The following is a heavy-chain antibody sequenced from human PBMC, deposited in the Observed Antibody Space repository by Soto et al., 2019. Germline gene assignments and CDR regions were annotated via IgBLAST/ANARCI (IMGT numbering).Heavy chain of an antibody. D-gene: IGHD4-17*01. J-gene: IGHJ4*02. V-gene: IGHV3-30-3*01. CDR3: ARDPNYGDYGRFDY. CDR2: ISYDGSNK. CDR1: GFTFSSYA. Sequence: QVQLVESGGGVVQPGRSLRLSCAASGFTFSSYAMHWVRQAPGKGLEWVAVISYDGSNKYYADSVKGRFTISRDNSKHTLYLQMNSLKAEDTAVYYCARDPNYGDYGRFDYWGQGTLVTVSS.